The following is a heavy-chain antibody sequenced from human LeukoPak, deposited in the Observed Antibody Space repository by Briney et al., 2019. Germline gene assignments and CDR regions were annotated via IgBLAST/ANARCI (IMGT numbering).Heavy chain of an antibody. Sequence: ASVKVSCKASGYTFTSYGISWVRQAPGQGLEWMGWISAYNGNTNHAQKLQGRVTMTTDTSTSTAYMELRSLRSDDTAVYYCARDGRPFLGYYYDSSGYYYYFDYWGQGTLVTVSS. V-gene: IGHV1-18*01. CDR3: ARDGRPFLGYYYDSSGYYYYFDY. J-gene: IGHJ4*02. CDR1: GYTFTSYG. CDR2: ISAYNGNT. D-gene: IGHD3-22*01.